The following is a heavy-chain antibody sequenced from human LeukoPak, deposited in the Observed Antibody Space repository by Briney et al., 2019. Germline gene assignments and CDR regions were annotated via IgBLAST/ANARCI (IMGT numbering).Heavy chain of an antibody. CDR3: ARVLSLTDNWFDP. CDR1: GGTFSSYA. CDR2: IIPILGIA. Sequence: ASVKVSCKASGGTFSSYAISWVRQAPGQGLGWMGRIIPILGIANYAQKFQGRVTITADKSTSTAYMELSSLRSEDTAVYYCARVLSLTDNWFDPWGQGTLVTVSS. J-gene: IGHJ5*02. V-gene: IGHV1-69*04.